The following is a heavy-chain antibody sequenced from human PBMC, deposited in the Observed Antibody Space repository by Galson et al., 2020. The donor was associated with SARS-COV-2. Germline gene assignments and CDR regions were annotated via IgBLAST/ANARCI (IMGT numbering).Heavy chain of an antibody. J-gene: IGHJ6*03. V-gene: IGHV1-69*13. Sequence: SVKVSCKASGGTFSSYVISWVRQAPGQGLEWMGGIIPIFGTANYAQKFQGRVTITADESTSTAYMELSSLRSEDTAVYYCARGGYYYGSGSYSDYMDVWGKGTTVTVSS. CDR3: ARGGYYYGSGSYSDYMDV. D-gene: IGHD3-10*01. CDR1: GGTFSSYV. CDR2: IIPIFGTA.